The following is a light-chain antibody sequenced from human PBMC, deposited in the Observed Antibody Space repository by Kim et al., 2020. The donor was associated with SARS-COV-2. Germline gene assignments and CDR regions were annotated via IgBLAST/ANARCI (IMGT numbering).Light chain of an antibody. J-gene: IGLJ2*01. CDR2: RDS. CDR3: QLWDSSADVV. CDR1: NIGSKN. V-gene: IGLV3-9*01. Sequence: VALGQTARITCGGDNIGSKNVHRYQQKPGQAPVLVIYRDSNRPSGIPDRFSGSNSGNTATLTISRAQAGDETNYYCQLWDSSADVVFGGGTQLTVL.